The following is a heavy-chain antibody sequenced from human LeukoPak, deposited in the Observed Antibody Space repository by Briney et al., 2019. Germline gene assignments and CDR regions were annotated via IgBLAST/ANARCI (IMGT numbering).Heavy chain of an antibody. CDR2: IYSSGNI. Sequence: SETLSLTCTVSGGSLSGYYWSWIRQPAGKGLEWIGQIYSSGNINYNPSLKSRVTVSGDTSKNQFSLKLSSVTAADTAVYYCVRGGSKAAATFDYWGQGTLVSVSS. CDR1: GGSLSGYY. D-gene: IGHD2-15*01. CDR3: VRGGSKAAATFDY. J-gene: IGHJ4*02. V-gene: IGHV4-4*07.